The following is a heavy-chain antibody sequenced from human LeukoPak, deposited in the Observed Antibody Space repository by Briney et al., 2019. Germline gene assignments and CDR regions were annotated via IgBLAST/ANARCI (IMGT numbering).Heavy chain of an antibody. CDR2: INPNGGTT. V-gene: IGHV1-46*01. Sequence: ASVKVSCKASGYTFTSYYMHWVRQAPGQGLEWMGIINPNGGTTTYAQKFQGRLTMTRDMSTSTGYMELSRLRFDDTVVYYCARGPRITIFGVVMANDAFDIWGQGTMVTVSS. D-gene: IGHD3-3*01. CDR3: ARGPRITIFGVVMANDAFDI. CDR1: GYTFTSYY. J-gene: IGHJ3*02.